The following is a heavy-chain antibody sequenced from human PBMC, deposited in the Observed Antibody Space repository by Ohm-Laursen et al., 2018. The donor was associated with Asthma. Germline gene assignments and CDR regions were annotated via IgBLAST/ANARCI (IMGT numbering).Heavy chain of an antibody. CDR3: AKDRGDGYQTWYFDY. CDR1: GFTFSSYA. CDR2: ISGSGGST. V-gene: IGHV3-23*01. D-gene: IGHD5-24*01. J-gene: IGHJ4*02. Sequence: SLRLSCAASGFTFSSYAMSWVRQAPGKGLEWVSAISGSGGSTYYADSVKGRFTISRDNSKNTLYLQMNSLRAEDTAVYYCAKDRGDGYQTWYFDYWGQGTLVTVSS.